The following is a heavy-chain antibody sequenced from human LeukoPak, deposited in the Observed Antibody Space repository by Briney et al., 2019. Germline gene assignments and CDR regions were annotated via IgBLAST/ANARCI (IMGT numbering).Heavy chain of an antibody. D-gene: IGHD3-16*01. J-gene: IGHJ4*02. CDR2: IIPILGIA. CDR1: GGTFSSYA. CDR3: AREEGLHATYNFDY. V-gene: IGHV1-69*04. Sequence: ASVKVSCKASGGTFSSYAISWVRQAPGQGLEWMGRIIPILGIANYAQKFQGRVTITADKSTSTAYMELSSLRSDDTAVYYCAREEGLHATYNFDYWGQGTLVTVSS.